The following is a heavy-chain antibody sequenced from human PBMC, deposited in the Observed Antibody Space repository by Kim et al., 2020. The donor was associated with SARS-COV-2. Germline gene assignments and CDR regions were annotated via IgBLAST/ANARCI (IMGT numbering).Heavy chain of an antibody. Sequence: SETLSLTCTVSGGSISNHNCYWAWIRQPPGQGLEWNGNIYNGASTYSSPSLTSPVTISVDTSKNQFYLNLTSVTAADAAVYFCAGPFDSGLGASFDYWGQGTLVSLS. D-gene: IGHD6-19*01. J-gene: IGHJ4*02. V-gene: IGHV4-39*01. CDR1: GGSISNHNCY. CDR3: AGPFDSGLGASFDY. CDR2: IYNGAST.